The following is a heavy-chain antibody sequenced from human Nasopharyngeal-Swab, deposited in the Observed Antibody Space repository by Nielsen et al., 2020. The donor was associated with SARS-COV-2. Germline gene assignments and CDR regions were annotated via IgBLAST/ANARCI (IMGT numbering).Heavy chain of an antibody. CDR1: GYTFTSYA. CDR2: INAGNGNT. V-gene: IGHV1-3*01. CDR3: ATAAVAGAANFDY. Sequence: ASVKVSCKASGYTFTSYAMHWVRQAPGQRLEWMGWINAGNGNTKYSQKFQGRVTITRDTSASTAYMELSSLRSEDTAVYYCATAAVAGAANFDYWGQGTLVTVS. D-gene: IGHD6-19*01. J-gene: IGHJ4*02.